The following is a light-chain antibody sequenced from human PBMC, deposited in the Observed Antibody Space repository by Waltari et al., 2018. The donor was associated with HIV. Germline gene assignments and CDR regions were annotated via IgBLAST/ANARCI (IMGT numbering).Light chain of an antibody. J-gene: IGKJ1*01. CDR3: QQYGSSSWT. V-gene: IGKV3-20*01. CDR1: QSVSSSN. Sequence: EIVLTQSPGTLSLSPGERATLSCRASQSVSSSNLAWYQQKPGQAPRLLIYGASSRATGIPDRFSGSGSGTDFTLTISRLEPEVFAVYCCQQYGSSSWTFGQGTKVEIK. CDR2: GAS.